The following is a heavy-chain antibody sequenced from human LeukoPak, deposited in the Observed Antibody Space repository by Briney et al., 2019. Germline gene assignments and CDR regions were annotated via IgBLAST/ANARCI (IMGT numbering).Heavy chain of an antibody. CDR3: VRDLSFSPDS. V-gene: IGHV3-23*01. J-gene: IGHJ4*02. CDR2: ITGSGGGT. CDR1: GFTFSSYD. Sequence: QSGGSQRLSCAASGFTFSSYDMSWVRQAPGKGLEWVSSITGSGGGTYYADSVKGRFTISRDNSKNTLHLQMNSLRAEDTAVYYCVRDLSFSPDSWGQGTLVSVSS.